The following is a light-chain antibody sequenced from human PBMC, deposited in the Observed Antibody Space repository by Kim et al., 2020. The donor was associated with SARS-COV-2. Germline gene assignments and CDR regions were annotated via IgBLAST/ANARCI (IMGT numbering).Light chain of an antibody. J-gene: IGKJ1*01. CDR3: QQNESAET. Sequence: DIEMTQSPSTLSASVGDRVTITCRASQSISRWLAWYQQKPGKAPTLLIYKTSTLGSGVPSRFSGSGSGTEFTLTISSLQPDDFATYYCQQNESAETFGQGTKVDIK. CDR1: QSISRW. V-gene: IGKV1-5*03. CDR2: KTS.